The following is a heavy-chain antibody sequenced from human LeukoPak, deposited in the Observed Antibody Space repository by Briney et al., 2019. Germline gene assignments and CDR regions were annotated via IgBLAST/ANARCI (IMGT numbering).Heavy chain of an antibody. V-gene: IGHV3-48*03. J-gene: IGHJ3*02. CDR1: GFTFSSYE. D-gene: IGHD3-10*01. CDR3: ARDGRHYYGSGNYYSKDAFDI. Sequence: GGSLRLSCAASGFTFSSYEMNWVRQAPGKGLEWVSYISSSGSTIYYADSVKGRFTISRDNAKNSLYLQMNSLRAEDTAVYYCARDGRHYYGSGNYYSKDAFDIWGQGTMVTVSS. CDR2: ISSSGSTI.